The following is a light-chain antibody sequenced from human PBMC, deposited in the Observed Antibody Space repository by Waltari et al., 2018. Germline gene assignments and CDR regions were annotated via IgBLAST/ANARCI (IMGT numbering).Light chain of an antibody. CDR2: DVT. J-gene: IGLJ3*02. CDR3: CSFAGTYTWV. CDR1: TSDVGGYNY. Sequence: SALTQPRSVSGSPGQSVTISCTGTTSDVGGYNYVSWYQHHPGKAPKLMIFDVTQRTSWVPDRFAGSKSANTASLTISGLQAEDEADYYCCSFAGTYTWVFGGGTKVTVL. V-gene: IGLV2-11*01.